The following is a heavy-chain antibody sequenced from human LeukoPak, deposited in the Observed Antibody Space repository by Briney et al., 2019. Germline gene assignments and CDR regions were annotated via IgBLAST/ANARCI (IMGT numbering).Heavy chain of an antibody. Sequence: GGSLRLSCAASGFTFSSYAMRWVRQASGKGLEWVSAISGSGGSTYYADSVKGRFTISRDNSKNTLYLQMNSLRAEDTAVYYCAKTLLYCSSTSCYAFDIWGQGTMVTVSS. CDR2: ISGSGGST. V-gene: IGHV3-23*01. CDR3: AKTLLYCSSTSCYAFDI. J-gene: IGHJ3*02. D-gene: IGHD2-2*01. CDR1: GFTFSSYA.